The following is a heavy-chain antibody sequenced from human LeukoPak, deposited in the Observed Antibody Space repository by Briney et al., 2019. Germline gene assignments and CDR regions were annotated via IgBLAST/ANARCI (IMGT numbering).Heavy chain of an antibody. Sequence: GASVKVSCKASGYTFTSYGISWVRQAPGQGLEWMGWISAYNGNTNYAQKLQGRVTMTPDTSTSTAYMELRSLRSDDTAVYYCARDVTRAAAGNFGYWGQGTLVTVSS. CDR2: ISAYNGNT. CDR3: ARDVTRAAAGNFGY. CDR1: GYTFTSYG. D-gene: IGHD6-13*01. V-gene: IGHV1-18*04. J-gene: IGHJ4*02.